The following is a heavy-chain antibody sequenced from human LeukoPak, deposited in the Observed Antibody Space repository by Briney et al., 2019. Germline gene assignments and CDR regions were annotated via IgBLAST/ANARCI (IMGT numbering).Heavy chain of an antibody. V-gene: IGHV3-23*01. Sequence: GGSLRLSCAASGLTFSSYGMSWVRQAPGRGLEWVSAISTTGGTTYYADSVRGRFTISRDNSRNTLYLQMNSLRAEDTAIYYCARVQKSRKSVASAVDCWGQGTVVIVSS. CDR3: ARVQKSRKSVASAVDC. CDR2: ISTTGGTT. CDR1: GLTFSSYG. D-gene: IGHD5-12*01. J-gene: IGHJ4*02.